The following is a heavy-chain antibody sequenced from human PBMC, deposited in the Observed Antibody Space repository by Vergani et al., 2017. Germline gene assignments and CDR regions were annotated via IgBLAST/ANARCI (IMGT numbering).Heavy chain of an antibody. CDR2: LFWDSGNI. CDR3: ARTPELGDWYFEL. J-gene: IGHJ2*01. CDR1: GFTFNDYA. D-gene: IGHD7-27*01. Sequence: EVQLVESGGGLVQPGGSLRLSCAASGFTFNDYAMHWVRQVPGKGLEWVSGLFWDSGNIGYADSVKGRFTISRDNAKNSVYLQMNSLRGEDTAVYYCARTPELGDWYFELWGRGTLVTVSS. V-gene: IGHV3-9*01.